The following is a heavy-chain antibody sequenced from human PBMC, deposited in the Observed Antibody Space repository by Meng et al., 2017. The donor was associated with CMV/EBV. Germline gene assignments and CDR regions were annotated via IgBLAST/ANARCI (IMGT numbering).Heavy chain of an antibody. CDR3: AKVLGYSSSWCDAFDI. D-gene: IGHD6-13*01. V-gene: IGHV3-23*03. Sequence: GESLKISCAASGFTFSSYAMSWVRQAPGKGLEWVSVIYSGGSSTYYADSVKGRFTISRDNSKNTLYLQMNSLRAEDTAVYYCAKVLGYSSSWCDAFDIWGQGTMVTVSS. CDR2: IYSGGSST. CDR1: GFTFSSYA. J-gene: IGHJ3*02.